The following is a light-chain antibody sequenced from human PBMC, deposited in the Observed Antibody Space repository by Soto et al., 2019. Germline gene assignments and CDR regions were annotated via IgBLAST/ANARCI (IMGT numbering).Light chain of an antibody. CDR1: QSINPW. Sequence: DIQMTQSPSTLSASVGDRVTITCRASQSINPWLAWYQQIPGEAPKLLIYNASSLESWVPSRFSGSGSGTEFTLTISSLQPDDVATYYCQQYATYWTFGQGTKVDIK. CDR2: NAS. CDR3: QQYATYWT. J-gene: IGKJ1*01. V-gene: IGKV1-5*03.